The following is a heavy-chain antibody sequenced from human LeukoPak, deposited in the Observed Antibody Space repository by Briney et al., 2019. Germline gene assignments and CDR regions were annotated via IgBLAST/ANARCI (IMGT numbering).Heavy chain of an antibody. CDR2: INGNGDTT. CDR3: ARGNRGSSYGGDS. D-gene: IGHD1-26*01. V-gene: IGHV3-20*04. Sequence: PRGSLRLSCAASGFTFNDYGMTWVRQAPGKGLEWVAGINGNGDTTGYADSVKGRFTISRDNAKNFLYLRMNSLRAEDTALYYCARGNRGSSYGGDSWGQGTLVTVSS. J-gene: IGHJ4*02. CDR1: GFTFNDYG.